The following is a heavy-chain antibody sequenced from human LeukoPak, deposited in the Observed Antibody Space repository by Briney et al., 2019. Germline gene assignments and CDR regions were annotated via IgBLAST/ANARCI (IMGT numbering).Heavy chain of an antibody. J-gene: IGHJ5*02. CDR1: GFTFSSYA. V-gene: IGHV3-23*01. Sequence: GGSLRLSCAASGFTFSSYAMSWVRQAPGKGLEWVSAISGSGGSTYYADSVKGRFTISRDNSKNTLYLQMNSLRAEDTAVYYCARDDKYYYDSSGRANWFDPWGQGTLVTVSS. CDR3: ARDDKYYYDSSGRANWFDP. CDR2: ISGSGGST. D-gene: IGHD3-22*01.